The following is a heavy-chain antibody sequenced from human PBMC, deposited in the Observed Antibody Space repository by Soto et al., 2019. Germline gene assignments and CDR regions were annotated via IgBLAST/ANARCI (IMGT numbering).Heavy chain of an antibody. D-gene: IGHD3-16*02. CDR2: INHSGST. V-gene: IGHV4-34*01. CDR1: GGSFSGYY. CDR3: ARPQTIWGSYRTRANGGFDY. Sequence: QVQLQQWGAGLLKPSETLSLTCAVYGGSFSGYYWSWIRQPPGKGLEWIGEINHSGSTNYNPSLKSRVTISVDTSKNQFSLKLSSVTAADTAVYYCARPQTIWGSYRTRANGGFDYWGQGTLVTVSS. J-gene: IGHJ4*02.